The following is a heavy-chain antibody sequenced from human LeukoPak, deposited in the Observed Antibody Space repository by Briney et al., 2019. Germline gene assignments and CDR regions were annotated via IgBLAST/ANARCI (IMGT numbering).Heavy chain of an antibody. CDR2: INHSGST. V-gene: IGHV4-34*01. D-gene: IGHD5-18*01. Sequence: KSSETLSLTCAVYGGSFSGYYWSWIRQPPGKGLEWIGEINHSGSTNYNPSLKSRVTISVDTSKNQFSLKLSSVTAADTAVYYCARKDTALYNSFDYWGQGTLVTVSS. CDR1: GGSFSGYY. J-gene: IGHJ4*02. CDR3: ARKDTALYNSFDY.